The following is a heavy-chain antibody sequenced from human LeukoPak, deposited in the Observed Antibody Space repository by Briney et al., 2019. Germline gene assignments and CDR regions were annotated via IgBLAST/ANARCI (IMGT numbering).Heavy chain of an antibody. D-gene: IGHD1-26*01. CDR2: ISSSSSYI. V-gene: IGHV3-21*01. Sequence: GGSPRLSCAASGFTFSSYSMNWVRQAPGKGLEWVSSISSSSSYIYYADSVKGRFTISRDNAKNSLYLQMNSLRAEDTAVYYCARMLLSGSYRFDYWGQGTLVTVSS. CDR3: ARMLLSGSYRFDY. J-gene: IGHJ4*02. CDR1: GFTFSSYS.